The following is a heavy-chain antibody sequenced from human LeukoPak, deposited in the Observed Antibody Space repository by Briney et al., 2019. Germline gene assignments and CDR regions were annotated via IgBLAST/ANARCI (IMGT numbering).Heavy chain of an antibody. D-gene: IGHD1-26*01. CDR1: PGSISSSSYY. CDR2: INYSGST. J-gene: IGHJ1*01. V-gene: IGHV4-39*07. CDR3: ARSHSGSSLVEH. Sequence: PSETLSLTCTVSPGSISSSSYYWGWIRQPPGKGLEWIGNINYSGSTNYNPSLKSRVTTSVDTSKNQFSLKLSSVTAADTAVYYCARSHSGSSLVEHWGQGTLVTVSS.